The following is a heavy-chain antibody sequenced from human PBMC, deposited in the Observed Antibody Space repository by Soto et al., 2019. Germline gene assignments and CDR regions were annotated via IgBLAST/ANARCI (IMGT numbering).Heavy chain of an antibody. J-gene: IGHJ3*02. D-gene: IGHD3-10*02. V-gene: IGHV1-24*01. CDR3: ATDFLDYYDRGRDAFDI. CDR2: FDPEDGET. CDR1: GYTLTELS. Sequence: GASVKVSCKVSGYTLTELSMHWVRQAPGKGLEWMGGFDPEDGETIYAQKFQGRVTMTEDTSTDTAYMELSSLRSEDTAVYYCATDFLDYYDRGRDAFDIWGQGTMVTVSS.